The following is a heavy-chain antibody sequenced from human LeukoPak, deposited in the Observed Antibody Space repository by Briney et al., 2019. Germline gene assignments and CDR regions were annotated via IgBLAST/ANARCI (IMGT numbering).Heavy chain of an antibody. CDR2: INDSGST. Sequence: SETMSLTCAVYGASFRCYYWSWIRQPARRGLEWVGEINDSGSTNYNPSFKGRVTMTVDASTSQVSLNLSSVTAAETAVYYWAGGYCSDTSCYNAFDIWDPGAMVTVSS. V-gene: IGHV4-34*01. CDR3: AGGYCSDTSCYNAFDI. J-gene: IGHJ3*02. D-gene: IGHD2-2*02. CDR1: GASFRCYY.